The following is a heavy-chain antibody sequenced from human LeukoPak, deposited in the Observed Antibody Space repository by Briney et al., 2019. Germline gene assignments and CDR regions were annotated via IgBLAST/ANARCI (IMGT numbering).Heavy chain of an antibody. J-gene: IGHJ6*02. Sequence: ASVKVSCKASGHTFTGYYMHWVRQAPGQGLEWMGWINPNSGGTNYAQKFQGRVTMTRDTSISTAYMELSRLRSDDTAVYYCARALISSGYYGMDVWGQGTTVTVSS. CDR2: INPNSGGT. CDR3: ARALISSGYYGMDV. CDR1: GHTFTGYY. D-gene: IGHD3-22*01. V-gene: IGHV1-2*02.